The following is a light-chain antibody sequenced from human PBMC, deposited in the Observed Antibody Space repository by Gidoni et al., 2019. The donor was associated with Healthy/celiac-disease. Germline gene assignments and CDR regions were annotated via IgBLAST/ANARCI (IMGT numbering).Light chain of an antibody. Sequence: VIWMTQSPSLLSASTGDRVTISCRMSQGIRSYLAWYQQKPGKAPELLIYAASTFQSGVPSRFSGSGSGTDFTLTISCLQSEDFATYYCQQYYSFPYTFGQGTKLEIK. CDR3: QQYYSFPYT. V-gene: IGKV1D-8*01. CDR2: AAS. CDR1: QGIRSY. J-gene: IGKJ2*01.